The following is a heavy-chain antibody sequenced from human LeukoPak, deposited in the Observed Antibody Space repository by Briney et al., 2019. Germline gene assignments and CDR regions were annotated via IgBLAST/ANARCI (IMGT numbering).Heavy chain of an antibody. CDR2: MSGSGGST. J-gene: IGHJ4*02. Sequence: GGSLRLSCAGSGFSFSSYAMSWVRQAPGKGLEWVSGMSGSGGSTYYADSVKGRFTISRDNSKNTVYLQMNSLRAEDTAVYYCAKTQNYYYDSSGSDWGQGTLVTVSS. D-gene: IGHD3-22*01. CDR1: GFSFSSYA. CDR3: AKTQNYYYDSSGSD. V-gene: IGHV3-23*01.